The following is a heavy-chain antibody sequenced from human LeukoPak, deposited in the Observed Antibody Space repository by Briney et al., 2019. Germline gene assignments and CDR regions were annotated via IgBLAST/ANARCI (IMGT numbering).Heavy chain of an antibody. V-gene: IGHV3-48*04. D-gene: IGHD3-16*02. J-gene: IGHJ4*02. Sequence: GGSLRLSCAASGFIFSSYNMNWVRQAPGKGLEWVSYISSSSTIYYADSVKGRFTISRDNAKNSLYLQMNSLRAEDTAVYYCARDNRGLSNLFDYWGQGTLVTVSS. CDR3: ARDNRGLSNLFDY. CDR1: GFIFSSYN. CDR2: ISSSSTI.